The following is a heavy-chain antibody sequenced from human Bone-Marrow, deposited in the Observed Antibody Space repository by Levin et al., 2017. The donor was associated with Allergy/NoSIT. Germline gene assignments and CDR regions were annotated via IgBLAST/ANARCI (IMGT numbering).Heavy chain of an antibody. CDR1: GFTFSNFW. CDR2: IKEDGSEK. J-gene: IGHJ4*02. V-gene: IGHV3-7*01. Sequence: GGSLRLSCVASGFTFSNFWMTWVRQPPGKGLEWVANIKEDGSEKSYVDSVKGRFTISRDNAKNSLYLQMNSLRAEDSAVYYCVREYFYNSSGHRAFYYWGQGMLVTVSS. D-gene: IGHD3-22*01. CDR3: VREYFYNSSGHRAFYY.